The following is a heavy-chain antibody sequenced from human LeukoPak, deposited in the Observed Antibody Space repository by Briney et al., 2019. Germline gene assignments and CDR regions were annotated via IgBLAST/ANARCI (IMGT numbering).Heavy chain of an antibody. CDR2: IYYSGST. V-gene: IGHV4-39*07. Sequence: SETLSLTCTVSGGSISSSSYYWGWIRQPPGKGLEWIGCIYYSGSTYYNPSLKSRVTISVDTSKNQFSLKLSSVTAADTAVYYCAREVRHSSSWYVRDDAFDIWGQPTMVTVSS. CDR3: AREVRHSSSWYVRDDAFDI. D-gene: IGHD6-13*01. J-gene: IGHJ3*02. CDR1: GGSISSSSYY.